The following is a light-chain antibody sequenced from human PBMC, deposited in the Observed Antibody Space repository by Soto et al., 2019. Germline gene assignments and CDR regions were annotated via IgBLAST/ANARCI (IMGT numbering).Light chain of an antibody. V-gene: IGKV3-20*01. CDR3: QQYGSSPRT. Sequence: ETVLTQSPGTLSLSPGERATLSCRASQSVSSSYLAWYQQKPGQAPRLLIYGASSRATGIPDRFSGSGSETDFTLNISRLEPEDFAVYYCQQYGSSPRTFVEGTKVEIK. CDR1: QSVSSSY. CDR2: GAS. J-gene: IGKJ1*01.